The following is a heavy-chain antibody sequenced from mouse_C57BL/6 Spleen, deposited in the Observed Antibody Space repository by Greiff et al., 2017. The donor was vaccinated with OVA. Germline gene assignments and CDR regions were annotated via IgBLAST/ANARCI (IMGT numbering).Heavy chain of an antibody. D-gene: IGHD2-2*01. CDR1: GYTFTSYW. V-gene: IGHV1-72*01. CDR3: ERRDYGYGDAMDY. Sequence: QVQLQQPGAELVKPGASVKLSCKASGYTFTSYWMHWVKQRPGRGLEWIGRIDPNSGGTKYNEKFKSKATLTVDKPSSTAYMQLSSLTSEDSAVYYCERRDYGYGDAMDYWGQGTSVTVSS. CDR2: IDPNSGGT. J-gene: IGHJ4*01.